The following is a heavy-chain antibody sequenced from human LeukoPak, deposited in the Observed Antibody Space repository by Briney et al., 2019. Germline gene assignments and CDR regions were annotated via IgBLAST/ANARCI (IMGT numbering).Heavy chain of an antibody. D-gene: IGHD4/OR15-4a*01. J-gene: IGHJ4*02. Sequence: PGGSLRLSCAASGFTFSSYGMHWVRQAPGKGLEWVALIWYDGTNNYYGDSVKGRFTISRDNSNNTLYLQMNSLRADDTAVYFCARDANYYFDYWGQGILVTVSS. V-gene: IGHV3-33*01. CDR1: GFTFSSYG. CDR2: IWYDGTNN. CDR3: ARDANYYFDY.